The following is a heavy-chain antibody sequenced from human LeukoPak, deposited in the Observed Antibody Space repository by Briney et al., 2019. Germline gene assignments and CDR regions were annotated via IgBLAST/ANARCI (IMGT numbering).Heavy chain of an antibody. Sequence: GGSLRLSCAASEFSVGSNYMSWVRQAPGKGLEWVGRIKSKTDGGTTDYAAPVKGRFTISRDDSKSTLYLQMNSLKTEDTAVYYCTVVNYGSGSYPLGSWGQGTLVTVSS. CDR3: TVVNYGSGSYPLGS. D-gene: IGHD3-10*01. V-gene: IGHV3-15*01. CDR1: EFSVGSNY. J-gene: IGHJ5*02. CDR2: IKSKTDGGTT.